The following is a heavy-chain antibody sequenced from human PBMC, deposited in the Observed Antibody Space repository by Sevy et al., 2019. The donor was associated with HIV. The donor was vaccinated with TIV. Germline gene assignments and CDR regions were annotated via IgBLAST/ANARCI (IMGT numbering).Heavy chain of an antibody. Sequence: GGSLRLSCAASGFTFSSYGMHWVRQAPGKGLEWVAVISYDGSNKYYADSVKGRFTISRDNSKNTLYLQMNSLRAEDTAVYYCAADIAAAGSDYYYGMDVWGQGTTVTVSS. CDR1: GFTFSSYG. J-gene: IGHJ6*02. V-gene: IGHV3-30*03. CDR2: ISYDGSNK. D-gene: IGHD6-13*01. CDR3: AADIAAAGSDYYYGMDV.